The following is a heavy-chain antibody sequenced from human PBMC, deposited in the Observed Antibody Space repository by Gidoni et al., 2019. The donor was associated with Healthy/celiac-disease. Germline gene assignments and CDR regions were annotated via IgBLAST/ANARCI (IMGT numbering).Heavy chain of an antibody. CDR1: GGSISSSSYY. Sequence: ESGPGLVKPSETLSLTCTVSGGSISSSSYYWGWIRQPPGKGLEWIGSIYYSGSTYYNPSLKSRVTISVDTSKNQFSLKLSSVTAADTAVYYCARDSSGYYSTEGYFDYWGQGTLVTVSS. J-gene: IGHJ4*02. CDR2: IYYSGST. D-gene: IGHD3-22*01. V-gene: IGHV4-39*02. CDR3: ARDSSGYYSTEGYFDY.